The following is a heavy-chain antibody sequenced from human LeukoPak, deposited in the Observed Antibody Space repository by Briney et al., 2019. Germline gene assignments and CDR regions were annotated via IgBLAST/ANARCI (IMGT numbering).Heavy chain of an antibody. V-gene: IGHV3-30*02. J-gene: IGHJ4*02. CDR1: GFTFSSYG. CDR2: TRYDGSNK. D-gene: IGHD2-21*02. CDR3: AKALFVVVTASPDY. Sequence: GGSLRLSCAASGFTFSSYGMHWVRQAPGKGLEWVAFTRYDGSNKYYADSVKGRFTISRDNSKNTLYLQMNSLRAEDTAVYYCAKALFVVVTASPDYWGQGTLVTVSS.